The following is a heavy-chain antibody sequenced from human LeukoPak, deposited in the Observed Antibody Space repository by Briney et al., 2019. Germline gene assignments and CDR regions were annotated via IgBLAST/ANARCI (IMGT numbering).Heavy chain of an antibody. V-gene: IGHV3-21*01. CDR1: GFTFSIYS. D-gene: IGHD6-13*01. J-gene: IGHJ4*02. CDR2: IGGSSSSI. Sequence: PGGSLRLSCAASGFTFSIYSMNWVRQAPGKGLEWVSSIGGSSSSIYYAGSVKGRFTISRDNAKNSLYLQMNSLRAEDTAVYYCAREEGKQQMEAFDYWGQGTLVTVSS. CDR3: AREEGKQQMEAFDY.